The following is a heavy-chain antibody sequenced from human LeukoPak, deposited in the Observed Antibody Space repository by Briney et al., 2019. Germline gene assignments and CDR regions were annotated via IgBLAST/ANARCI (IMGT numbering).Heavy chain of an antibody. V-gene: IGHV3-23*01. CDR3: AQTPRPGGNYLGFFFDY. J-gene: IGHJ4*02. CDR1: GFTFSNHA. Sequence: GGSLRLSCEASGFTFSNHAMSWVRQAPGKGLEWVSSITGNGVGTHYADSVKGRFTISRDNSKNILYLQMNSLGVEDTAVYYCAQTPRPGGNYLGFFFDYWGQGSLVTVSS. CDR2: ITGNGVGT. D-gene: IGHD3-22*01.